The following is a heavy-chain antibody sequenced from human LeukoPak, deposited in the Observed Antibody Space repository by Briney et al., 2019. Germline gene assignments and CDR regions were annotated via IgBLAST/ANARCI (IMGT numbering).Heavy chain of an antibody. D-gene: IGHD2-21*02. CDR2: IYRGGST. CDR1: GYSISSGYY. CDR3: ARDLASCAGDCYSDGFDY. J-gene: IGHJ4*02. Sequence: SETLSLTCTVSGYSISSGYYWGWIRQPPGKGLEWIGSIYRGGSTYYNPSLRSRVIVSVDTSKNHFSLKMSSVTAADTAVYYCARDLASCAGDCYSDGFDYWGQGALVTVSS. V-gene: IGHV4-38-2*02.